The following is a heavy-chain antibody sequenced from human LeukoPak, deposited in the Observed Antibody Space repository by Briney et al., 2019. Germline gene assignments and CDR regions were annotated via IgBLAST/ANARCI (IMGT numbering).Heavy chain of an antibody. Sequence: GASVKVSCKASGYTFTSYGISWVRQAPGQGLEWMGWISAYNGNTNYAQKLQGRVTMTTDTSTSTAYMELRSLRSDDTAVYYCARVFSLGYCSSTSCFGRRWFDPWGQGTLVTVSS. CDR1: GYTFTSYG. CDR3: ARVFSLGYCSSTSCFGRRWFDP. V-gene: IGHV1-18*01. CDR2: ISAYNGNT. J-gene: IGHJ5*02. D-gene: IGHD2-2*01.